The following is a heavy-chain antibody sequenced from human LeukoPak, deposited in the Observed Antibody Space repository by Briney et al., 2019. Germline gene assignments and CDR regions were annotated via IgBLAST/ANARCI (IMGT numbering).Heavy chain of an antibody. CDR2: INHSGST. CDR3: ARSRDGYNFRFDY. V-gene: IGHV4-34*01. J-gene: IGHJ4*02. CDR1: GGSFSGYY. Sequence: PSETLSLTCAVYGGSFSGYYWSWIRQPPGKGLEWIGEINHSGSTNYNPSLKSRVTISVDTSKNQFSLKLSSVTAADTAVYYCARSRDGYNFRFDYWGQGTLVTVSS. D-gene: IGHD5-12*01.